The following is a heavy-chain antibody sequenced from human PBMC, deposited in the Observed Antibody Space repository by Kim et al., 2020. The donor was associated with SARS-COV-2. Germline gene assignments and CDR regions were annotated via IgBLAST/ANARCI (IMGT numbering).Heavy chain of an antibody. J-gene: IGHJ1*01. Sequence: GGSLRLSCAASGFTVSSNYMNWVRQAPGKGLEWVSVLYSGGNTYYADFVKGRFIISRDNSRNTLSLQLKSLRADDTAVYYCARDVGGDFSFEDWGQGTL. CDR2: LYSGGNT. D-gene: IGHD2-21*02. V-gene: IGHV3-53*01. CDR1: GFTVSSNY. CDR3: ARDVGGDFSFED.